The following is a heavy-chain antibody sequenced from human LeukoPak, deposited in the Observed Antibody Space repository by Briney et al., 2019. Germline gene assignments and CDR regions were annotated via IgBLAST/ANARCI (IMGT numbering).Heavy chain of an antibody. J-gene: IGHJ3*02. CDR1: GFTFSNYA. Sequence: GGSLRLSCAAPGFTFSNYAMSWVRQAPGEGLEWVSGISGSGGSTHYADSVKGRFTISRDNSKNTLYLQMNSLRAEDTAVYYCATRRANGYDSSGYYYVPDAFDIWGQGTMVTVSS. CDR3: ATRRANGYDSSGYYYVPDAFDI. D-gene: IGHD3-22*01. V-gene: IGHV3-23*01. CDR2: ISGSGGST.